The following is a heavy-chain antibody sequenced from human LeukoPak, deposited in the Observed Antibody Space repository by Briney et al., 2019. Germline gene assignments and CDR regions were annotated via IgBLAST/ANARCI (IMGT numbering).Heavy chain of an antibody. J-gene: IGHJ4*02. Sequence: GESLKISCKGSGYSFTSYWIGWVRQMPGKGLEWMGIIYPGDSDTRYSPSFQGQVTISADKSISTAYLQWSSLKASDTATYYCARYGGYYYDSSGYLDYWGQGTLVTVSS. CDR2: IYPGDSDT. CDR3: ARYGGYYYDSSGYLDY. CDR1: GYSFTSYW. V-gene: IGHV5-51*01. D-gene: IGHD3-22*01.